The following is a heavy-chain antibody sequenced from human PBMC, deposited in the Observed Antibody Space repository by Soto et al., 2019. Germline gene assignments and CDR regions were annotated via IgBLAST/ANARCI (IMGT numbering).Heavy chain of an antibody. Sequence: QVQLVQSGAEVKKPGASVKVSCKPSGYAFTSYLLYWVRQAPGHRLEWMGWINTGNGNTKYSQKFQGRVTITRDTSASTAYMELSSLTSEDTAVYYCASGNCGYICYHDYWGQGTLVTVSS. J-gene: IGHJ4*02. CDR1: GYAFTSYL. CDR2: INTGNGNT. D-gene: IGHD5-12*01. V-gene: IGHV1-3*04. CDR3: ASGNCGYICYHDY.